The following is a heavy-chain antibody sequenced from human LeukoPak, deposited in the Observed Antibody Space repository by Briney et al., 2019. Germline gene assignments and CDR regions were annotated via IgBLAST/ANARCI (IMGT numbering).Heavy chain of an antibody. D-gene: IGHD3-10*02. CDR1: GFTFSSYE. J-gene: IGHJ6*04. CDR2: ISSSGSTI. Sequence: GGSLRLSCAASGFTFSSYEVNWVRQAPGKGLEWVSYISSSGSTIYYADSVKGRFTISRDNAKNSLYLQMNSLRAEDTTVYYCAELGITMIGGVWGKGTTVTISS. CDR3: AELGITMIGGV. V-gene: IGHV3-48*03.